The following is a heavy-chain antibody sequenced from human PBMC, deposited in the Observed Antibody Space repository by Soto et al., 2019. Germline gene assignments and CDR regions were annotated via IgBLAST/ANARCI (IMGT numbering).Heavy chain of an antibody. CDR2: VSLSGTT. Sequence: PSETLSLTCEVSGGSFSDFYWTWIRQSPGKGLEWMGEVSLSGTTNYNPSLKSRVTISVDPSNNQFSLKLTSVTAADTAVYYCARLGYYDFWSGYYYYYGMDVWGQGTTVTVSS. V-gene: IGHV4-34*01. J-gene: IGHJ6*02. CDR3: ARLGYYDFWSGYYYYYGMDV. CDR1: GGSFSDFY. D-gene: IGHD3-3*01.